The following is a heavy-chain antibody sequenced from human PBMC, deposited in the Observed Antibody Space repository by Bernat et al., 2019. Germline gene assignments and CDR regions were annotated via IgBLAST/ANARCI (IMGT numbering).Heavy chain of an antibody. V-gene: IGHV3-30*18. CDR1: GFTFSSYG. CDR3: AKGPKWNWDGMDV. CDR2: ISYDGSNK. J-gene: IGHJ6*02. Sequence: QVQLVESGGGVVQPGRSLRLSCAASGFTFSSYGMHWVRQAPGKGLEWVAVISYDGSNKYYADSVKGRFTISRDNSKNTLYLQMNSLRAEDTAVYYCAKGPKWNWDGMDVWGQGTTVTVSS. D-gene: IGHD1-7*01.